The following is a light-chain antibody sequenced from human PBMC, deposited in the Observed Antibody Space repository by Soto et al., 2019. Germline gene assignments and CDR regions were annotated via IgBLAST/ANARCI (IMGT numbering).Light chain of an antibody. CDR1: TGAVATNHY. CDR3: SLLYSGIRV. V-gene: IGLV7-46*01. CDR2: NTN. J-gene: IGLJ3*02. Sequence: QAVVTQEPSLTVSPGGTVTLTCASSTGAVATNHYPYWFQQTPGRPPRTLIYNTNNRHSWAPARFSGTLLGGKPALTLTGAQPEDEAEYYFSLLYSGIRVFGGGTKLTVL.